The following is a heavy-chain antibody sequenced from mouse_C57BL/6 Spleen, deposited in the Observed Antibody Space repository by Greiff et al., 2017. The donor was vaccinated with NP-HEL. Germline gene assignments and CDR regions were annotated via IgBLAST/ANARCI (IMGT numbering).Heavy chain of an antibody. CDR3: ARWDPFAY. Sequence: QVQLKQPGAELVRPGTSVKLSCKASGYTFTSYWMHWVKQRPGQGLEWIGVIDPSDSYTNYNQKFKGKATLTVDTSSSTAYMQLSSLTSEDSAVYYCARWDPFAYWGQGTLVTVSA. V-gene: IGHV1-59*01. J-gene: IGHJ3*01. CDR1: GYTFTSYW. CDR2: IDPSDSYT. D-gene: IGHD4-1*01.